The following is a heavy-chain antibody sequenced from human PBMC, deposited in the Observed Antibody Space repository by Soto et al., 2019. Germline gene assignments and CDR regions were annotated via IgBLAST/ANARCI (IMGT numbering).Heavy chain of an antibody. CDR3: ARLKAATPLNYYYYYYMDV. CDR2: ISSSSSTI. CDR1: GFTFSSYS. V-gene: IGHV3-48*01. D-gene: IGHD6-25*01. Sequence: EVQLVESGGGLVQPGGSLRLSCAASGFTFSSYSMNWVRQAPGKGLEWVSYISSSSSTIYYADSVKGQFTISRNNAKNSLYLQMNSLRAEDTAVYYCARLKAATPLNYYYYYYMDVWGKGTTVTVSS. J-gene: IGHJ6*03.